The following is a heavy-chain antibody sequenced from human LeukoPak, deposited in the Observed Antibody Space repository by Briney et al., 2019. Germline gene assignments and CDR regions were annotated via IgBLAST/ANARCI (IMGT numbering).Heavy chain of an antibody. CDR1: GYTFTVYY. D-gene: IGHD3-10*01. J-gene: IGHJ5*02. Sequence: ASVKVSFKASGYTFTVYYMHWVRQAPGQGVEWMGWINPNSGGTNYAQKFQGRVTMTRDTANSTAYMELSRLRSDDTAVYYCARDAPPAMVQGNWFDPWGQGTLVTVSS. V-gene: IGHV1-2*02. CDR2: INPNSGGT. CDR3: ARDAPPAMVQGNWFDP.